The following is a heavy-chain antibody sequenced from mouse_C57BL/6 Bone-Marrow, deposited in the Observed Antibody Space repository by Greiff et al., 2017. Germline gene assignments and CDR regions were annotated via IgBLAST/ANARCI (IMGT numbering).Heavy chain of an antibody. J-gene: IGHJ3*01. CDR1: GFTFTDYY. CDR3: ARRHYGNHGGFAY. V-gene: IGHV1-36*01. D-gene: IGHD2-1*01. Sequence: VQLQQSGPVLVKPGPSVKISCKASGFTFTDYYMNWVKQSHGKSLEWIGLVYPYNGGTSYNQKFKGKATLTVDTSSTPAYMELNSLTSVDSWVDYCARRHYGNHGGFAYWVQGTLVTVSA. CDR2: VYPYNGGT.